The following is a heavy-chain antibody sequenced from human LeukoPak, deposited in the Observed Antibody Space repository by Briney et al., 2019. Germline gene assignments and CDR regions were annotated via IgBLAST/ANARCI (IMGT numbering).Heavy chain of an antibody. D-gene: IGHD3-22*01. CDR2: FDPEDGET. CDR3: ATGGGGSSGYDRNYFDY. CDR1: GYTLTELS. Sequence: GASVKVSCKVSGYTLTELSMHWVRQAPGKGLEWMGGFDPEDGETIYAQKFQGRVTMTEDTSTDTAYMELSSLRSEDTAVYYCATGGGGSSGYDRNYFDYWGQGPVVPVS. J-gene: IGHJ4*02. V-gene: IGHV1-24*01.